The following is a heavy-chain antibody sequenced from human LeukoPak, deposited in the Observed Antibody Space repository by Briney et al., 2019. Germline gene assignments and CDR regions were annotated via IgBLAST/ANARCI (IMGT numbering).Heavy chain of an antibody. CDR2: IKNRADGGTT. V-gene: IGHV3-15*01. J-gene: IGHJ3*02. Sequence: GGSLRLSCAASGFTFSSYGMHWVRQSPGKGLEWVARIKNRADGGTTDYAAFVKGRFTISRDDYNSILYLQLNSARADDTAVYYCAKDPNYYDTNAFDTWGQGTMVTVSS. D-gene: IGHD3-22*01. CDR3: AKDPNYYDTNAFDT. CDR1: GFTFSSYG.